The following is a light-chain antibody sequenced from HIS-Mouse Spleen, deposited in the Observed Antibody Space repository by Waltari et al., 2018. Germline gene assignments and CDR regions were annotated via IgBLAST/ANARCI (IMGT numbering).Light chain of an antibody. CDR2: EDS. CDR3: YSTDSSGNHWV. CDR1: ALPKKY. V-gene: IGLV3-10*01. Sequence: SYELTQPPSVSVSPGQTARITCSGDALPKKYAYWYQQKSGQAPVLFIYEDSKRPTGIPGRFSGSSSGTMATLTISGAQVEDEADYYCYSTDSSGNHWVFGGGTKLTVL. J-gene: IGLJ3*02.